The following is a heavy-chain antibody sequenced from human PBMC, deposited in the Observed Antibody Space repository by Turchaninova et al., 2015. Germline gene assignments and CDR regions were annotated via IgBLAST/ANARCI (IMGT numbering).Heavy chain of an antibody. D-gene: IGHD2-8*01. V-gene: IGHV4-34*01. J-gene: IGHJ6*02. CDR3: ARGMDGMDV. CDR2: INHRGSP. Sequence: VQLQPWGAGLLKPSETLSLTCAVYGGSFSGYYWSWIRQPPGKGLEWIGEINHRGSPNYHPALKSRVTISVDTSKNRCALKRRSVTAAETAVYYCARGMDGMDVWGQGTTVTVSS. CDR1: GGSFSGYY.